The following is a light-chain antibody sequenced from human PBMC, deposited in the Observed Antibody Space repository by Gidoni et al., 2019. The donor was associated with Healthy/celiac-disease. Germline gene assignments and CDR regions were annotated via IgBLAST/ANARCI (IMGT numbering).Light chain of an antibody. V-gene: IGKV1-39*01. CDR3: QQSYSTPPT. Sequence: DIQITQSPSSLSASVGDRVTITCRASQSISSYLNWYQKKPGKAPKLLIYTASSLQSGVPSRFSGSGSGTDFTLTINSLQPEDFATYYCQQSYSTPPTFGQGTKVEIK. CDR2: TAS. CDR1: QSISSY. J-gene: IGKJ1*01.